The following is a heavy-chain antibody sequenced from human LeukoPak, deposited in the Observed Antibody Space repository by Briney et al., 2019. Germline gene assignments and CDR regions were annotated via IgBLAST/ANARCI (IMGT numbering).Heavy chain of an antibody. J-gene: IGHJ4*02. CDR2: ISGSGGST. Sequence: PGGSLRLSCAASGFTFSSYAMSWVRQAPGEGREWVSAISGSGGSTYYADSVKGRFTISRDNSKNTLYLQMNSLRAQDTAVYYCAKVSRLVDYWGQGTLVTVSS. D-gene: IGHD6-19*01. CDR1: GFTFSSYA. V-gene: IGHV3-23*01. CDR3: AKVSRLVDY.